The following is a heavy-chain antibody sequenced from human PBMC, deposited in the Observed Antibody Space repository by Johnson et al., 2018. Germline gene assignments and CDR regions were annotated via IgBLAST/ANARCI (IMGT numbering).Heavy chain of an antibody. CDR1: GFTFSSYS. J-gene: IGHJ6*02. Sequence: EVQLVESGGGLVKPGGSLRLSCAASGFTFSSYSMNWVRQAPGKGLEWVSSISSSSSYIYYADSVKGRFTISRDNAKNSLYLQMKSRRAEDTAVYYCARDGRATTVPYERYYYYYGMDVWGQGTTVTVSS. CDR3: ARDGRATTVPYERYYYYYGMDV. D-gene: IGHD4-17*01. CDR2: ISSSSSYI. V-gene: IGHV3-21*01.